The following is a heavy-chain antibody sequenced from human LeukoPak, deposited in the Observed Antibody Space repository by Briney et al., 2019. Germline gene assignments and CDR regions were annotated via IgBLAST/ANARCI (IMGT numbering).Heavy chain of an antibody. CDR2: IYYSGST. D-gene: IGHD4-23*01. Sequence: SETLSLTCTVSGGSISSYYWSWIRQPPGKGLEWIGYIYYSGSTNYNPSLKSRVTISVDKSKNQFSLKLSSVTAADTAVYYCARVHGYGGTDYYYYMDVWGKGTTVTVSS. V-gene: IGHV4-59*12. J-gene: IGHJ6*03. CDR1: GGSISSYY. CDR3: ARVHGYGGTDYYYYMDV.